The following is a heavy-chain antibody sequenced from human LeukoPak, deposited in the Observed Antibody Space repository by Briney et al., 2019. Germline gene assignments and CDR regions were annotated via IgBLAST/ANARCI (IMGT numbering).Heavy chain of an antibody. CDR3: ARSTEYYYDSSGYYRIFDY. D-gene: IGHD3-22*01. Sequence: SETLSLTCTVSGGPISIYYWSWIRQPPGKGLEWIGYIYYSGSTNYNPSLKSRVTISVDTSKNQFSLKLSSVTAADTAVYYCARSTEYYYDSSGYYRIFDYWGQGTLVTVSS. J-gene: IGHJ4*02. CDR2: IYYSGST. V-gene: IGHV4-59*01. CDR1: GGPISIYY.